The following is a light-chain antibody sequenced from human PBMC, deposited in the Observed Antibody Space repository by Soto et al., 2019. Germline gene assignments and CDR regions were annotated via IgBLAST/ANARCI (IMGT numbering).Light chain of an antibody. Sequence: EIVMTQSQATLSVSPGERATLSCRASQSVSRNLAWYQQKPGQAPRLLIYGESARATGIPGRFSGSGSGTEFTLTISSLQSEDFAVYYCQQYNDWPPNLTFGGGTKVEIK. V-gene: IGKV3-15*01. J-gene: IGKJ4*01. CDR3: QQYNDWPPNLT. CDR1: QSVSRN. CDR2: GES.